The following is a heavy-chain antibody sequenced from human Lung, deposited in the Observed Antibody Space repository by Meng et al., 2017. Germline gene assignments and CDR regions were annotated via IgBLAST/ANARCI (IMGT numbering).Heavy chain of an antibody. V-gene: IGHV1-2*06. CDR1: GYNFPDYY. Sequence: QVELGQSGVRVKKPGASVKVSCKPSGYNFPDYYIHWVRRAPGQGLEWMGRINPKSGDTHYAQKFQARVTMTGDTSISTAYMELSGLRSDDTAMYYCARDEDISAAGKLFGDYWGQGTLVTVSS. D-gene: IGHD6-25*01. J-gene: IGHJ4*02. CDR2: INPKSGDT. CDR3: ARDEDISAAGKLFGDY.